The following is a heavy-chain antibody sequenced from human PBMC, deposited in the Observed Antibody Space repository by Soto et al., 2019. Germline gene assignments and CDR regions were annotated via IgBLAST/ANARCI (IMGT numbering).Heavy chain of an antibody. Sequence: PSETLSLTCTVSGGSVSSGSDYWNWIPQPAGKGLEGIGYVFYRGSTNYHPSLKSRVTISEATSKNQFSLKLSSATAADTAVYYCARSVAYCGGDCFPRFAPWGQGTLVTVSS. V-gene: IGHV4-61*01. CDR2: VFYRGST. D-gene: IGHD2-21*02. CDR3: ARSVAYCGGDCFPRFAP. J-gene: IGHJ5*02. CDR1: GGSVSSGSDY.